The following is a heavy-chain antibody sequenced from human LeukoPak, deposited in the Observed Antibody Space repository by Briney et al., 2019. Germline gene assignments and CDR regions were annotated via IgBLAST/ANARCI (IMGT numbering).Heavy chain of an antibody. V-gene: IGHV4-61*02. CDR2: IYTSGST. CDR3: ARDRWELRGGYWFDP. Sequence: SETLSLTCTVSGGSISSGSYYWSWIRQPAGKGLEWIGRIYTSGSTNYNPSLKSRVTISVDTSKNQFSLKLSSVTAADTAVYYCARDRWELRGGYWFDPWGQGTLVTVSS. D-gene: IGHD1-26*01. J-gene: IGHJ5*02. CDR1: GGSISSGSYY.